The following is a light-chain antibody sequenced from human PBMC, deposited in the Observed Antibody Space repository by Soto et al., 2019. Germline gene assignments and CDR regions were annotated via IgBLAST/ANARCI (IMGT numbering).Light chain of an antibody. CDR1: SSDVGGYNY. J-gene: IGLJ2*01. V-gene: IGLV2-11*01. Sequence: QSALTQPRSVSGSPGQSVTISCTGTSSDVGGYNYVSWYQQHPGKAPKLMIYDVSKRPSGVPDRFSGSKSGNTASLTISGPQAEDEADYSCCSYAGSYTVVFGGGTKVTGL. CDR2: DVS. CDR3: CSYAGSYTVV.